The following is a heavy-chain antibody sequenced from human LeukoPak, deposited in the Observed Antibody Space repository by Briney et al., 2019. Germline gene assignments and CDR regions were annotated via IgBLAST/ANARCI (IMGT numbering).Heavy chain of an antibody. Sequence: GGSLRLSCAASGFTFTGYSMNWVRQAREKGLEWVSYISSSSSTIYSADSVKGRFTISRDNAKNSLYLQMNGLRDEDTALYYCARYSSGWSFDYWGQGTLVTVSS. V-gene: IGHV3-48*02. CDR1: GFTFTGYS. CDR3: ARYSSGWSFDY. J-gene: IGHJ4*02. D-gene: IGHD6-19*01. CDR2: ISSSSSTI.